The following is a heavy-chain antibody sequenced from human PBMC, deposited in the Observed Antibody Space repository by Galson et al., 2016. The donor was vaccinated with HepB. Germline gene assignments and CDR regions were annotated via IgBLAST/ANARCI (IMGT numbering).Heavy chain of an antibody. CDR2: VYKSGNT. CDR1: GGSISSYF. D-gene: IGHD2-21*02. Sequence: SETLSLTCNVSGGSISSYFWSWIRQSPGKGLEWIGYVYKSGNTNYSPSLKSRVTVSVDTSKNQFSLKLRSVTAADTAAYYCARGVTGTPYFDFWGQGALVTVSS. V-gene: IGHV4-59*01. CDR3: ARGVTGTPYFDF. J-gene: IGHJ4*02.